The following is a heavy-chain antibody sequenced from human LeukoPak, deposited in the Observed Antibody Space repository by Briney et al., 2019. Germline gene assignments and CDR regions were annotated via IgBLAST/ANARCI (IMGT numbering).Heavy chain of an antibody. CDR1: GGSINGYY. Sequence: SETLSLTCSVSGGSINGYYWSWIRQPAGKGLEWIGRIYTSGSTNYNPSLKSRVTMSVDTSKNQFSLKLSSVTAADTVVYYCARDKYSSGWSDYYYYMDVWGKGTTVTVSS. D-gene: IGHD6-19*01. CDR2: IYTSGST. CDR3: ARDKYSSGWSDYYYYMDV. J-gene: IGHJ6*03. V-gene: IGHV4-4*07.